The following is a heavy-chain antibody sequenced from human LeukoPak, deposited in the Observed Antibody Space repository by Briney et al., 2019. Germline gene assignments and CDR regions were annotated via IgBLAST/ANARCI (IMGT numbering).Heavy chain of an antibody. CDR1: GFTVSSNY. Sequence: GGSLRLSCATSGFTVSSNYMSWVRQAPGKGLEWVAVISYDGSNKYYADSVKGRFTISRDNSKNTLYLQMNSLRAEDTAVYYCARRIAVADPYAEYFQHWGQGTLVTVSS. CDR3: ARRIAVADPYAEYFQH. V-gene: IGHV3-30-3*01. J-gene: IGHJ1*01. D-gene: IGHD6-19*01. CDR2: ISYDGSNK.